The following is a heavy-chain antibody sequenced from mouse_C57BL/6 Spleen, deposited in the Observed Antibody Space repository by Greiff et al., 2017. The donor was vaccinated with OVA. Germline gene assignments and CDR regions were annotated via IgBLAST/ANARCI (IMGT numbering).Heavy chain of an antibody. D-gene: IGHD1-1*01. J-gene: IGHJ2*01. Sequence: VQLKESGPELVKPGASVKMSCKASGYTFTDYNMHWVKQSHGKSLEWIGYINPNNGGTSYNQKFKGKATLTVNKSSSTAYMELRSLTSEDSAVYYCARKIYYGSSLDYWGQGTTLTVSS. CDR1: GYTFTDYN. V-gene: IGHV1-22*01. CDR3: ARKIYYGSSLDY. CDR2: INPNNGGT.